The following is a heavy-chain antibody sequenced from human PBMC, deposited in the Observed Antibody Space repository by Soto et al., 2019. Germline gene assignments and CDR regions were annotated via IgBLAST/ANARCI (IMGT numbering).Heavy chain of an antibody. CDR1: GFSFEIYW. D-gene: IGHD3-10*01. J-gene: IGHJ4*02. V-gene: IGHV3-7*01. Sequence: GGSLRLSCAASGFSFEIYWMGWVRQAPGKGLEWVANINPDGSGEYYLDSVKGRFTISRDNAKNSVYLQMNSLVGDDTAVYYCARENWFFDYWGQGTPVTVSS. CDR2: INPDGSGE. CDR3: ARENWFFDY.